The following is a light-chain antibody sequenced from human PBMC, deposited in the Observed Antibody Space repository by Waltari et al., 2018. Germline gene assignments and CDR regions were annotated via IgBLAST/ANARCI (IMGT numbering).Light chain of an antibody. V-gene: IGKV3-15*01. CDR3: QQYGNWYT. J-gene: IGKJ2*01. Sequence: ELVMMQSPATLSVSPGERATLFCRASQTVSSNLSWYQQTPGQAPRLLLYGASTRATGIPARCSGGGSGTEFTLTISSLQSVEFAIYYCQQYGNWYTFGQGTKLEIK. CDR2: GAS. CDR1: QTVSSN.